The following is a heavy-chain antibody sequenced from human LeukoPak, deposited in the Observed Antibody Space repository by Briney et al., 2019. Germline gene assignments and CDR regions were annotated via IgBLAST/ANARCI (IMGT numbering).Heavy chain of an antibody. Sequence: PGGSLRLSCAASGFTFSSYAMSWVRQAPGKGLEWVSAISGSGGSTYYADSVKGRFTISRDNSKNTLYLQMNSLRAEDTAVYYCARRRVGATLGAEYFQHWGQGTLVTVSS. D-gene: IGHD1-26*01. V-gene: IGHV3-23*01. CDR1: GFTFSSYA. J-gene: IGHJ1*01. CDR3: ARRRVGATLGAEYFQH. CDR2: ISGSGGST.